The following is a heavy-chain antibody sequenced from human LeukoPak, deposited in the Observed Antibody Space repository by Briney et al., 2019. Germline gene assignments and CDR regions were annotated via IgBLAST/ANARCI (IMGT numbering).Heavy chain of an antibody. V-gene: IGHV4-4*07. Sequence: SETLSLTCTVSGGSLGNYYWSWIRQPAGKGLEWIWSIYPTGHTHYNPSLKRRVTMSVDTSKNQFSLKVTSLTAADTAVYYCARITDPDYRSGWSGADYWGRGTQVTVS. CDR2: IYPTGHT. CDR1: GGSLGNYY. CDR3: ARITDPDYRSGWSGADY. J-gene: IGHJ4*02. D-gene: IGHD6-19*01.